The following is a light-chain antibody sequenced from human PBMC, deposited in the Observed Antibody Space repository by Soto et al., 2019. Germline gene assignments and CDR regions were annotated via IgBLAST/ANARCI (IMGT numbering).Light chain of an antibody. V-gene: IGLV2-14*01. CDR2: EVI. Sequence: QSALTQPASVSGSPGQSVTISCTGTSSDVGGYNYVSWYQQHPGKAPKLMIYEVINRPSGVSNRFSGSKSGNTASLTISGLQAEDEADYYCSSYTGSLTWVFGGGTQLTVL. CDR1: SSDVGGYNY. J-gene: IGLJ3*02. CDR3: SSYTGSLTWV.